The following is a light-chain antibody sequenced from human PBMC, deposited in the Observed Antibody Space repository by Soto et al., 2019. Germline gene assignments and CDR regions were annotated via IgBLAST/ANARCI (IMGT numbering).Light chain of an antibody. J-gene: IGLJ1*01. V-gene: IGLV2-14*03. CDR2: DVS. Sequence: QSALTQPASVSGSPGQSITISCTGTSSDVGGYDYVSWYQHHPGKAPKLMIYDVSNRPSGVSNRFSGSKSGNTASLTISGLQAEDEADYYCSSDTSSSTLVFGTGTKLTVL. CDR3: SSDTSSSTLV. CDR1: SSDVGGYDY.